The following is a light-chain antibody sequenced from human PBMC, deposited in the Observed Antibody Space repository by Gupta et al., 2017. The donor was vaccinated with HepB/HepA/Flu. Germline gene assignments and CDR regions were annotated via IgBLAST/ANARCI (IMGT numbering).Light chain of an antibody. CDR2: GAS. CDR1: QSVSSSY. Sequence: EIVLTQSPGTLSLSPGERSTLSCRASQSVSSSYLAWYQQKPGQAPRLLIYGASSRATCIPDRFSGSGSRTDFTLTISRLEPEDFAVYYCQQYGSSPRVTFGPGTKVDIK. CDR3: QQYGSSPRVT. J-gene: IGKJ3*01. V-gene: IGKV3-20*01.